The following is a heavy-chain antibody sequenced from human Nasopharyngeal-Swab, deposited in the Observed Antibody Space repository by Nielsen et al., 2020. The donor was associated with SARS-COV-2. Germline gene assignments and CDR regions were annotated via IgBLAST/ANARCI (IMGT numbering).Heavy chain of an antibody. Sequence: GSLRLSCAVSGYSMNSCYYWGWIRQPPGKGLEWIGSIYHSGSTYYNPSLKSRVTLSIDTSKNQFSLKLSSVTAADTAVYYCARAVEMAAILDYWGQGTLVTVSS. CDR2: IYHSGST. CDR3: ARAVEMAAILDY. J-gene: IGHJ4*02. D-gene: IGHD5-24*01. CDR1: GYSMNSCYY. V-gene: IGHV4-38-2*01.